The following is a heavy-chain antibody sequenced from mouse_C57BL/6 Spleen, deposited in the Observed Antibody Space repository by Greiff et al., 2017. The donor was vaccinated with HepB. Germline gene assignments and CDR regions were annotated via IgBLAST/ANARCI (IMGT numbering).Heavy chain of an antibody. V-gene: IGHV7-3*01. CDR3: ARYERDYGSNAMDY. CDR1: GFTFTDYY. CDR2: IRNKANGYIT. J-gene: IGHJ4*01. Sequence: EVKLMESGGGLVQPGGSLSLSCAASGFTFTDYYMSWVRQPPGKALEWLGFIRNKANGYITEYSASVKGRFTISRGNSQSSLYLQMKALRAEDRATEDCARYERDYGSNAMDYWGQGTSVTVSS. D-gene: IGHD1-1*01.